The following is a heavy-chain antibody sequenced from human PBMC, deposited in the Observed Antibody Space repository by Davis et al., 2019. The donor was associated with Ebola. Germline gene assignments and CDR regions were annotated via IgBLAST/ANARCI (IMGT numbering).Heavy chain of an antibody. CDR1: GYISTSYG. J-gene: IGHJ4*02. CDR2: NSAYNGNT. CDR3: ASTNPGYSSSWYGY. Sequence: ASAMVSCKASGYISTSYGISWVRQAPAQGLEWMGWNSAYNGNTNYAQKLQGRVTMTTDTSTSTAYMQLRSLRSDDTAVYYCASTNPGYSSSWYGYWGQGTLVTVSS. D-gene: IGHD6-13*01. V-gene: IGHV1-18*01.